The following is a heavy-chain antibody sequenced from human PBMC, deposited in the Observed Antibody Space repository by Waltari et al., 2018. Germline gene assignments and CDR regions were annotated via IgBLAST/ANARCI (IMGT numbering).Heavy chain of an antibody. CDR3: AREEPPVAGTEPFDY. Sequence: EVQLVESGGGLVQPGGSLRLSCAASGFTFSSYEMNWVRQAPGKGLEWVSYISSSGSTIYYADSVKGRFTISRDNAKNSLYLQMNSLRAEDTAVYYCAREEPPVAGTEPFDYWGQGILVTVSS. CDR1: GFTFSSYE. V-gene: IGHV3-48*03. CDR2: ISSSGSTI. D-gene: IGHD6-19*01. J-gene: IGHJ4*02.